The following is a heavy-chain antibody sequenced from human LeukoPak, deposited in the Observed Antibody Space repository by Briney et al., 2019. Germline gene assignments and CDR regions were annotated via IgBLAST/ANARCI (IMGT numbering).Heavy chain of an antibody. J-gene: IGHJ6*03. D-gene: IGHD3-9*01. V-gene: IGHV4-59*01. CDR2: IYYSGST. Sequence: SETLSLTCTVSGGSISSYYWSWIRQPPGKGLEWIGYIYYSGSTNYNPSLKSRVTISVDTSKNQFSLKLSSVTAADTAVYYCARGSFGYNYYYMDVWGKGTTVTVSS. CDR1: GGSISSYY. CDR3: ARGSFGYNYYYMDV.